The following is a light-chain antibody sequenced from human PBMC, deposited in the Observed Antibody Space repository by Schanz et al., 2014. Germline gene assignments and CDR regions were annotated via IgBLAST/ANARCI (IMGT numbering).Light chain of an antibody. Sequence: DIQMTQSPSSVSASVGDRVTFTCRASLGLNNYLAWYQQKPGKAPNLLIYAASTLHSGVSSRFSGSGSGTEFTLTISSLEPEDSATYYCQQSYSTPVAFGQGTKVEIK. CDR2: AAS. CDR1: LGLNNY. J-gene: IGKJ1*01. CDR3: QQSYSTPVA. V-gene: IGKV1-12*01.